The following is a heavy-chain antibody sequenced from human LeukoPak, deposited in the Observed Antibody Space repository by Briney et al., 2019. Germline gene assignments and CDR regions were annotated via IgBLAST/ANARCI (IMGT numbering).Heavy chain of an antibody. V-gene: IGHV4-59*01. CDR1: GGSISSYY. D-gene: IGHD6-19*01. J-gene: IGHJ4*02. Sequence: PSETLSLTCTVSGGSISSYYWSWIRQPPGKGLEWIGYIYYSGSTNYNPSLKSRVTISVDTSKNQFSLKLSSVTAADTAVYYCARGSGSGYSSGWVDFDYWGQGTLVTVSS. CDR3: ARGSGSGYSSGWVDFDY. CDR2: IYYSGST.